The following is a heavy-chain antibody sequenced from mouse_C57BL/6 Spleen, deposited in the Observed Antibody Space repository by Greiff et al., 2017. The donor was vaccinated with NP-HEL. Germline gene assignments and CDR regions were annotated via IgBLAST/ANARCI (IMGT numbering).Heavy chain of an antibody. CDR3: LYGSSSHYYAMDY. J-gene: IGHJ4*01. CDR1: GFNIKDYY. CDR2: IDPEDGDT. V-gene: IGHV14-1*01. Sequence: EVQLQQSGAELVRPGASVKLSCTASGFNIKDYYMHWVKQRPEQGLEWIGRIDPEDGDTEYAPKFQGKATMTADTSSNTAYLQLSSLTSEDTAVYYCLYGSSSHYYAMDYWGQGTSVTVSS. D-gene: IGHD1-1*01.